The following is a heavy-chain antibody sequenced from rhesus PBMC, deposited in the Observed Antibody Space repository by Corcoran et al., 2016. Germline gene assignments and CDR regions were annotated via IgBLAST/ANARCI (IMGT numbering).Heavy chain of an antibody. CDR2: ISGSSGIT. J-gene: IGHJ4*01. CDR3: GRGAAIDY. V-gene: IGHV4-99*02. D-gene: IGHD6-25*01. CDR1: GYSISSGYD. Sequence: QVQLQESGRGLVKPSETLSLTCAVSGYSISSGYDWGWLRQPPGKGLEYNGYISGSSGITYYNPPLKSPVTISQDTSKHQFSLKLTSVTAADTAVYYCGRGAAIDYWGQGVLVTVSS.